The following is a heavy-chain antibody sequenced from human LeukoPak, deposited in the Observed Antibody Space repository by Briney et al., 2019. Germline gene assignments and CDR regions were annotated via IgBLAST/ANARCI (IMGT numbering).Heavy chain of an antibody. J-gene: IGHJ6*02. Sequence: GGSLRLSCAASGFTFSSYAMHWVRQAPGKGLEWVAVISYDGSNKYYADSVKGRFTISRDNSKNTLYLQMNSLRAEDTAVYYCARDKNYDILTGYYYYYGMDVWGQGTTVTVSS. CDR2: ISYDGSNK. CDR1: GFTFSSYA. CDR3: ARDKNYDILTGYYYYYGMDV. V-gene: IGHV3-30-3*01. D-gene: IGHD3-9*01.